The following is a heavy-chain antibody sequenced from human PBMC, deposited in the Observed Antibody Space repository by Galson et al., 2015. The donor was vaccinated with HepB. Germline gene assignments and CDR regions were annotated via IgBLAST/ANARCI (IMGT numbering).Heavy chain of an antibody. CDR2: IIPIFGTA. CDR3: ASLKVVTAIPRGYFDY. CDR1: GGTFSSYA. D-gene: IGHD2-21*02. V-gene: IGHV1-69*13. J-gene: IGHJ4*02. Sequence: SVKVSCKASGGTFSSYAISWVRQAPGQGLEWMGGIIPIFGTANYAQKFQGRVTITADESTSTAYMELSCLRSEDTAVYYCASLKVVTAIPRGYFDYWGQGTLVTVSS.